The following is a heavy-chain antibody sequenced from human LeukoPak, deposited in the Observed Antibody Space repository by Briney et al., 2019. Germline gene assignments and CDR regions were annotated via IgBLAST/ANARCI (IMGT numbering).Heavy chain of an antibody. CDR2: IYYGGST. J-gene: IGHJ5*02. CDR1: NGSINTYY. D-gene: IGHD2-2*01. CDR3: ARGRYQLSP. V-gene: IGHV4-59*01. Sequence: SETLSLTCTVSNGSINTYYWSWIRQPPGKGLEWIGYIYYGGSTNYNPSLKSRVTISVDTSKNQFSLKVSSVTAADTAVYYCARGRYQLSPWGQGTLVAVSS.